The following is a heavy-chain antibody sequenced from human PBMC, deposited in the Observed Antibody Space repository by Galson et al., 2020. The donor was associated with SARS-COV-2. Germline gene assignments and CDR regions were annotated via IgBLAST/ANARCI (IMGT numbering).Heavy chain of an antibody. V-gene: IGHV4-31*03. CDR3: ARTYNMLTGCKPFDP. D-gene: IGHD3-9*01. CDR1: GGSVNRGGYY. CDR2: IYSSGST. Sequence: ASETLSLTCTVSGGSVNRGGYYWSWVRQHPGKGLEWIGHIYSSGSTDYNPTLKSRITIAADTSKNEFSLKLSSVTAADTAVYYCARTYNMLTGCKPFDPWGQGTLVTVSS. J-gene: IGHJ5*02.